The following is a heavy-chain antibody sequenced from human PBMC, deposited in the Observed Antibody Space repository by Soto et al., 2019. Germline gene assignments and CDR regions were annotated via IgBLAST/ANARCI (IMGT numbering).Heavy chain of an antibody. D-gene: IGHD6-25*01. CDR3: ARRKERSGPYYLDL. Sequence: ASVKVSCKASGYTFTGYYMHWVRQAPGQGLEWMGWINPNSGGTNYAQKFQGRVTMTRDTSISTAYLELSSLRSDDSAVYFCARRKERSGPYYLDLWGQGTQVTVSS. J-gene: IGHJ4*02. CDR2: INPNSGGT. V-gene: IGHV1-2*02. CDR1: GYTFTGYY.